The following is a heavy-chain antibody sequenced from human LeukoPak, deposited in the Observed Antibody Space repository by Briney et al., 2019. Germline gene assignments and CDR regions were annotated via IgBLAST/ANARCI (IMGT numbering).Heavy chain of an antibody. D-gene: IGHD6-13*01. J-gene: IGHJ6*02. CDR1: GFTFSSYA. Sequence: GGSLRLSCTASGFTFSSYAMSWVRQAPGKGLEWVSAISGSGGSTYYADSVKGRFTISRDNSKNSLYLQMNSLRAEDTAVYYCAKAAAARGGSYYYYGMDVWGQGTTVTVSS. CDR2: ISGSGGST. V-gene: IGHV3-23*01. CDR3: AKAAAARGGSYYYYGMDV.